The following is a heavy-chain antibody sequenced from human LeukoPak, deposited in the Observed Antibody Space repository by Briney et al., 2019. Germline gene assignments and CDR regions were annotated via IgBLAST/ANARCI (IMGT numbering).Heavy chain of an antibody. CDR2: IYPGGYT. CDR3: ARLPYYGDTSGYYYH. CDR1: GFTASSNY. Sequence: GGSLRLSCAASGFTASSNYMSWVRRAPGKGLEWVSLIYPGGYTHYADSVKGRFTISRDNSKDTLYLQMNSLRAEDTALYYCARLPYYGDTSGYYYHWGQGTLVTVSS. D-gene: IGHD3-22*01. J-gene: IGHJ5*02. V-gene: IGHV3-66*04.